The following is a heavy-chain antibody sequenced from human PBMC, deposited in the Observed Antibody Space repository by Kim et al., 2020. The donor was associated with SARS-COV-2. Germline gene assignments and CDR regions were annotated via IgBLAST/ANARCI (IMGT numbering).Heavy chain of an antibody. CDR1: GFSIGSEW. CDR3: AREPSAESS. CDR2: INRDGSVR. V-gene: IGHV3-7*05. Sequence: GSLRLSCAASGFSIGSEWMSWVRQAPGKGPEWVANINRDGSVRNYGESVRGRFSISRDDAENSLYLQMNSLRAEDTAVYYCAREPSAESSWGQGTLVIVSS. J-gene: IGHJ4*02.